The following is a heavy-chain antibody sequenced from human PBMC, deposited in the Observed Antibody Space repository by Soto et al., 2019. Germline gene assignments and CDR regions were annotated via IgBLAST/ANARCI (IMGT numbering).Heavy chain of an antibody. D-gene: IGHD4-17*01. J-gene: IGHJ4*02. CDR3: ARGRRTTVTIDY. Sequence: VVDVNFGGYYCSWISQPPGKGLEWIGEINHSGSTNYNPSLKSRVTISVDTSKNQFSLKLSSVTAADTAVYYCARGRRTTVTIDYWGQGTLVTVSS. V-gene: IGHV4-34*01. CDR2: INHSGST. CDR1: DVNFGGYY.